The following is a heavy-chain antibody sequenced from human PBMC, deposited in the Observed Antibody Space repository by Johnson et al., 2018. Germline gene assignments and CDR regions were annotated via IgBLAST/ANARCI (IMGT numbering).Heavy chain of an antibody. CDR3: ASLVVVAANDAFDI. Sequence: GGGLVQPGGSLRLSCAASGFTVSSNYMSWVRQAPGKGLEWVSVIYSGGSTYYADSVKGRFTISRDNSKNTLYLQMNSLRAEDTAVYYCASLVVVAANDAFDIWGQGTMVTVSS. J-gene: IGHJ3*02. D-gene: IGHD2-15*01. CDR2: IYSGGST. CDR1: GFTVSSNY. V-gene: IGHV3-66*02.